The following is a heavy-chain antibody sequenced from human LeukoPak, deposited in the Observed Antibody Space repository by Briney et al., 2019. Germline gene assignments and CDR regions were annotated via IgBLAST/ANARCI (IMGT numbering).Heavy chain of an antibody. D-gene: IGHD3-10*01. CDR3: ARAAANYYGSGSYGMDV. Sequence: PGGSLRLSCAASGFTFSSYEMNWVRQAPGKGLEWVSYISSSGSTIYYADSVEGRFTISRDNAKNSLYLQMNSLRAEDTAVYYCARAAANYYGSGSYGMDVWGQGTTVTVSS. J-gene: IGHJ6*02. CDR2: ISSSGSTI. CDR1: GFTFSSYE. V-gene: IGHV3-48*03.